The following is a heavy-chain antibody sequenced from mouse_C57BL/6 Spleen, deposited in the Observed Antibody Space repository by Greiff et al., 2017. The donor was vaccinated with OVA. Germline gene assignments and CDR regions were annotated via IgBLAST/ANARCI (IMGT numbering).Heavy chain of an antibody. V-gene: IGHV1-82*01. CDR2: IYPGDGDT. J-gene: IGHJ4*01. CDR1: GYAFSSSW. CDR3: ARGDYGYDYAMDY. D-gene: IGHD2-2*01. Sequence: QVQLKQSGPELVKPGASVKISCKASGYAFSSSWMNWVKQRPGKGLEWIGRIYPGDGDTNYNGKFKGKATLTADKSSSTAYMQLSSLTSEDSAVYFCARGDYGYDYAMDYWGQGTSVTVSS.